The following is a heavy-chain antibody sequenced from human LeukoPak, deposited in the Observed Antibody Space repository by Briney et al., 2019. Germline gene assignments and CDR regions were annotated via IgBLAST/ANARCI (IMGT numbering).Heavy chain of an antibody. D-gene: IGHD3-10*01. CDR1: GGSISSGDYY. CDR3: ARGMGLTMVRGVREAFDI. CDR2: IYYSGST. V-gene: IGHV4-61*08. Sequence: PSETLSLTCTVSGGSISSGDYYWSWFRQPPGKGLEWIGNIYYSGSTNYNPSLKSRVTISVDTSKNQFSLKLSSVTAADTAVYYCARGMGLTMVRGVREAFDIWGQGTMVTVSS. J-gene: IGHJ3*02.